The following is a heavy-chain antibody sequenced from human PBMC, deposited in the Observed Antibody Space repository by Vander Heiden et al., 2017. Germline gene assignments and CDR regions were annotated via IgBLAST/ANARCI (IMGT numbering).Heavy chain of an antibody. CDR1: GFIFSDYY. D-gene: IGHD3-22*01. V-gene: IGHV3-11*01. CDR2: ISSSGSTI. Sequence: QVQLVESGGGLVKPGGSLRLPCAASGFIFSDYYMRWIRQAPGKGLEWVSYISSSGSTIYYADSVKGRFTISRDNAKNSLYLQMNSLRAEDTAVYYCASQGSSGYFEAFDIWGQGTMVTVSS. CDR3: ASQGSSGYFEAFDI. J-gene: IGHJ3*02.